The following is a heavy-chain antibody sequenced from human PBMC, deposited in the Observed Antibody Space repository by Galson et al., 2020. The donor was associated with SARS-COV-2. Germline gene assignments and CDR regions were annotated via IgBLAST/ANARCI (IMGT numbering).Heavy chain of an antibody. V-gene: IGHV1-2*02. CDR2: INPNSGGT. Sequence: ASVKVSCKASGYTFTGYYMHWVRQAPGQGLEWMGWINPNSGGTNYAQKFQGRVTMTRDTSISTAYMELSRLRSDDTAVYYCARAGDPDILTGYDYWGQGTLVTVSS. D-gene: IGHD3-9*01. J-gene: IGHJ4*02. CDR1: GYTFTGYY. CDR3: ARAGDPDILTGYDY.